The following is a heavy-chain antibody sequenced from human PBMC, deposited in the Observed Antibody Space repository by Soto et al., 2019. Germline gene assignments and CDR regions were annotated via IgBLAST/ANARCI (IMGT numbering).Heavy chain of an antibody. CDR1: GFTFSSYS. Sequence: PGGSLRLSCAASGFTFSSYSMNWVRQAPGKGLEWVSYISSSSSTIYYADSVKGRFTISRDNAKNSLYLQMNSLRAEDTAVYHCARDYSSYGPFDYWGQGTLVTSPQ. D-gene: IGHD5-18*01. CDR2: ISSSSSTI. J-gene: IGHJ4*02. CDR3: ARDYSSYGPFDY. V-gene: IGHV3-48*01.